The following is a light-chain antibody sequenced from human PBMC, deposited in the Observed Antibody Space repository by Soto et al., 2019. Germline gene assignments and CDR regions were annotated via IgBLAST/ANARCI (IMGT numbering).Light chain of an antibody. CDR3: QQYNSYSQT. Sequence: DIQMTQSPSTLSASVGDKDTINCRASKSINNWLAWYQQKPGKFPKLLIYKSSTLKNDFPSRFSGSGSGTEFTLTINSLQPDDFATYYCQQYNSYSQTFGQGTKV. CDR1: KSINNW. J-gene: IGKJ1*01. V-gene: IGKV1-5*03. CDR2: KSS.